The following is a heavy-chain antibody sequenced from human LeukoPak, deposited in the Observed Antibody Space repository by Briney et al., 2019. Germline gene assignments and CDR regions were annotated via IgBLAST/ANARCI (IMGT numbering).Heavy chain of an antibody. CDR2: IYYSGGT. Sequence: SETLSLTCTVSGGSISSYYWSWIRQPPGKGLEWNGYIYYSGGTNYNPSLKSRVTISVDTSKNQFSLKLSSVTAADTAVYYCARLGFSNSGSYLAPSDYWGQGTLVTVSS. CDR1: GGSISSYY. CDR3: ARLGFSNSGSYLAPSDY. V-gene: IGHV4-59*08. J-gene: IGHJ4*02. D-gene: IGHD1-26*01.